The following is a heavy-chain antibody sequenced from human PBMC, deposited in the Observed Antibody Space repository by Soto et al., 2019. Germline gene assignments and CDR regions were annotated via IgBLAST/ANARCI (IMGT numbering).Heavy chain of an antibody. CDR1: GSTFSTHA. D-gene: IGHD2-15*01. V-gene: IGHV3-30-3*01. Sequence: ESGGGVVQPGRSLRLSCAASGSTFSTHAMHWVRQAPGKGLEWVAVIAYDGSKEYYVDSVKGRFTISRDNSKNTLFLQMNSLRPEDTAVYYCARGGCSGGSCAAEYFQDWGQGTLVTVSS. CDR3: ARGGCSGGSCAAEYFQD. CDR2: IAYDGSKE. J-gene: IGHJ1*01.